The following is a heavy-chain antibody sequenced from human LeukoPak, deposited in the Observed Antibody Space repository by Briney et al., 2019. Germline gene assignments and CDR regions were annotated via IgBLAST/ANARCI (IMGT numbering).Heavy chain of an antibody. D-gene: IGHD3-10*02. CDR3: AKDRYYDIRGRLDP. CDR2: ISDDGSTK. Sequence: GTSLRLSCAASGFTFSFYSIRWVRQAPGKGLEWVAVISDDGSTKYYSDSVKGRFTVSRDNSKDTLYLQMNSLTTEDTAVYYCAKDRYYDIRGRLDPWGQGTLVTVSS. CDR1: GFTFSFYS. J-gene: IGHJ5*02. V-gene: IGHV3-30*18.